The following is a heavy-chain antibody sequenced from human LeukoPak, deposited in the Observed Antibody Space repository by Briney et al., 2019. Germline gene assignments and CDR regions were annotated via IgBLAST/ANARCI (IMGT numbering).Heavy chain of an antibody. D-gene: IGHD3-16*02. J-gene: IGHJ4*02. V-gene: IGHV7-4-1*02. CDR1: GYTFTSYG. CDR2: MNTNTGNP. CDR3: AREGVSDYVWGSYRSLARFDY. Sequence: GASVKVSCKASGYTFTSYGISWVRQAPGQGLEWMGWMNTNTGNPTYAQGFTGRFVFSLDTSVSTAYLQISSLKAEDTAVYYCAREGVSDYVWGSYRSLARFDYWGQGTLVTVSS.